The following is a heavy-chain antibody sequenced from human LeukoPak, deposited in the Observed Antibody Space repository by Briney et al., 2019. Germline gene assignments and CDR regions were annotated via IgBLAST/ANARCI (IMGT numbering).Heavy chain of an antibody. Sequence: GGSLRLSCVASGFTFSSFGMHWVRQAPGKGLEWVAVISYDGRNKYYADSVKGRFTISRDNSKNTLYVQMNSLRAEDTALYYCAKEGFSYGFFFNYWGQGTLVTVSS. D-gene: IGHD5-18*01. V-gene: IGHV3-30*18. CDR3: AKEGFSYGFFFNY. J-gene: IGHJ4*02. CDR2: ISYDGRNK. CDR1: GFTFSSFG.